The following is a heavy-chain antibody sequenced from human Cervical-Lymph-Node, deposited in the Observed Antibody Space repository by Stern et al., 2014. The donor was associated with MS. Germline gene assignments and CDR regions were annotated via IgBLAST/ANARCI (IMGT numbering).Heavy chain of an antibody. CDR2: IAPGSGAT. V-gene: IGHV1-2*06. D-gene: IGHD3-16*02. CDR1: GYRFSTFY. Sequence: QVQLVQSGAEVKKPGASVTVSCKASGYRFSTFYLHWLRQAPGQGLQLIGRIAPGSGATNSSQTFQGRLTMTRDRSITTAYLELSGLRSDDTAVYYCARIYCSGDECYHSFDTWGQGTLVTVSS. J-gene: IGHJ4*02. CDR3: ARIYCSGDECYHSFDT.